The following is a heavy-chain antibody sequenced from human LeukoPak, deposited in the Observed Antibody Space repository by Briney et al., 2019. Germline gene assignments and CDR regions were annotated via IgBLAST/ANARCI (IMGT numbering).Heavy chain of an antibody. Sequence: SETLSLTCTVSGGSISSSSYYWGWIRQPPGEGLEWIGSIYYSGSTYYNPSLKSRVTISVDTSKNQFSLKLRSVTAADTAVYYCARWGYFDSSCYFVSEYRGQGTLVTVSS. CDR1: GGSISSSSYY. V-gene: IGHV4-39*07. CDR3: ARWGYFDSSCYFVSEY. J-gene: IGHJ4*02. CDR2: IYYSGST. D-gene: IGHD3-22*01.